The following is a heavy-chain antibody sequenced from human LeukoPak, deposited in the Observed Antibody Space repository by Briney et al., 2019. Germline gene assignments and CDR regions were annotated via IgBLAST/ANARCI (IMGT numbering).Heavy chain of an antibody. J-gene: IGHJ4*02. CDR1: GGSISSYY. CDR3: ARDRYYYDSSGYDPYFDY. D-gene: IGHD3-22*01. Sequence: SETLPLTCTVSGGSISSYYWSWIRQPAGKGLEWIGRIYTSGSTNYNPSLKSRVTMSVDTSKNQFSLKLSSVTAADTAVYYCARDRYYYDSSGYDPYFDYWGQGTLVTVSS. V-gene: IGHV4-4*07. CDR2: IYTSGST.